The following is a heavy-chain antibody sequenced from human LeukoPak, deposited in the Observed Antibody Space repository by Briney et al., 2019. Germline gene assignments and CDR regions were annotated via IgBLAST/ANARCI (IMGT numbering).Heavy chain of an antibody. J-gene: IGHJ4*02. V-gene: IGHV4-34*01. Sequence: PSQTLSLTCAVYGGSFSGHYWSWIRQPPGKGLEWIGEINHSGSTNYNPSLESRVTISVDTSKNHFSLKLSSVTAADTAVYYCASGQYYDLWSGYYVDWGQGTLVTVSA. CDR3: ASGQYYDLWSGYYVD. CDR1: GGSFSGHY. CDR2: INHSGST. D-gene: IGHD3-3*01.